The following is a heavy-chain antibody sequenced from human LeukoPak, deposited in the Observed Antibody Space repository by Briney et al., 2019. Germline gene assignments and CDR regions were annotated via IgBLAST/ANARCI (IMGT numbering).Heavy chain of an antibody. CDR1: GFTFSSYS. J-gene: IGHJ4*02. Sequence: PGGSLRLSCAASGFTFSSYSMNWVRQAPGKGLEWVSSISSSSSYIYYADSVKGRFTISRDNAKNSLYLQMNSLRAEDTAVYYCATWKTDSDYSNSRFEYWGQGTLVTVSS. V-gene: IGHV3-21*01. D-gene: IGHD5-12*01. CDR2: ISSSSSYI. CDR3: ATWKTDSDYSNSRFEY.